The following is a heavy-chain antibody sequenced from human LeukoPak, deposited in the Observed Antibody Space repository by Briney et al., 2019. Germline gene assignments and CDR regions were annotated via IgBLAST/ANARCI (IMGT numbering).Heavy chain of an antibody. Sequence: ASVKVSCKASGYTFTSYYMHWVRQAPGQGLEWMGIINPSGGSTSYAQKFQGRVTMTRDTSTSTVYMELSGLRSEDTAVHYCARGAYYYDSSGYYPPGDFDYWGQGTLVTVSS. D-gene: IGHD3-22*01. V-gene: IGHV1-46*01. CDR3: ARGAYYYDSSGYYPPGDFDY. CDR1: GYTFTSYY. J-gene: IGHJ4*02. CDR2: INPSGGST.